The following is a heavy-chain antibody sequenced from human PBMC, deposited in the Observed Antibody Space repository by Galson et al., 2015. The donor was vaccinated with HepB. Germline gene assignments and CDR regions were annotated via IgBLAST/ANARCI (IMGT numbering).Heavy chain of an antibody. Sequence: SLRLSCAASGFTFSSYGMHWVRQAPGKGLEWVAVIWYDGSNKYYADSVKGRFTISRDNSKNTLYLQMNSLRAEDTAVYYCAKVLIGSGWRFDYWGQGTLVTVSS. J-gene: IGHJ4*02. D-gene: IGHD6-19*01. CDR2: IWYDGSNK. CDR1: GFTFSSYG. V-gene: IGHV3-33*06. CDR3: AKVLIGSGWRFDY.